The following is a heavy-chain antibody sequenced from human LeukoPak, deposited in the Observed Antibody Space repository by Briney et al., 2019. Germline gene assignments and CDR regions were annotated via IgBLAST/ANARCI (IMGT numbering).Heavy chain of an antibody. Sequence: SVKVSCKASGGTFSSYAISWVRQAPGQGLEWMGGIIPIFGTANYAQKFQGRVTITADKSTSTAYMELSSLRSEDTAVYYCARESEFLSFGESTDYFDYWGQGTLVTVSS. V-gene: IGHV1-69*06. J-gene: IGHJ4*02. D-gene: IGHD3-10*01. CDR3: ARESEFLSFGESTDYFDY. CDR1: GGTFSSYA. CDR2: IIPIFGTA.